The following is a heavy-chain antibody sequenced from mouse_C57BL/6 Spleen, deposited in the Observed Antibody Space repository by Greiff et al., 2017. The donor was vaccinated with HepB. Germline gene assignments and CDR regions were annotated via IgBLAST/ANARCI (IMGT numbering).Heavy chain of an antibody. D-gene: IGHD2-12*01. CDR2: IDPEDGET. J-gene: IGHJ2*01. V-gene: IGHV14-2*01. CDR1: GFNIKDYY. CDR3: SRRYPVVYYFDY. Sequence: EVQLQQSGAELVKPGASVKLSCTASGFNIKDYYMHWVKQRTEQGLEWIGRIDPEDGETKYATKFQGKATITADTSSNTAYLQLSSLTSEDTAVYYCSRRYPVVYYFDYWGQSTTLTVAS.